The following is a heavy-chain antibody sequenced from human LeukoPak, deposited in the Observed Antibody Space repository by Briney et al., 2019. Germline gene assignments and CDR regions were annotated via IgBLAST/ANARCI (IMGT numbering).Heavy chain of an antibody. V-gene: IGHV1-69*06. CDR2: IIPIFGTA. CDR1: GGTFSSYA. D-gene: IGHD2-15*01. J-gene: IGHJ6*03. CDR3: ARVRGYCSGGSCYDNYYYYYYMDV. Sequence: ASVKVSCKASGGTFSSYAISWVRQAPGQGLEWMGGIIPIFGTANYAQKFQSRVTITADKSTSTAYMELSSLRSEDTAVYYCARVRGYCSGGSCYDNYYYYYYMDVWGKGTTVTVSS.